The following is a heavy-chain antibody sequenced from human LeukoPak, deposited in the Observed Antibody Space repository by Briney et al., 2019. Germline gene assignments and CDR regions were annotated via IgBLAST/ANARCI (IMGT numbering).Heavy chain of an antibody. Sequence: GGSLRLSCVASGFTFGDYGMHWARQAPGKGLEWVAFLRYDGNNKNYEDSVKGRFTISRDNSRNTLYLQMNSLRPEDTAVYYCAKVSLFMTNDAFDVWGQGTMVTVSS. J-gene: IGHJ3*01. V-gene: IGHV3-30*02. CDR3: AKVSLFMTNDAFDV. CDR2: LRYDGNNK. CDR1: GFTFGDYG.